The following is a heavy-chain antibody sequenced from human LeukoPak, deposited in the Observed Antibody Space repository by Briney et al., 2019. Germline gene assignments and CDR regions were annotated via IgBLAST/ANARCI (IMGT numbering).Heavy chain of an antibody. Sequence: ASVKVSCKTSGYTFTSYDINWVRQATGQGREWIGWMNPNSGNTVHAHKFQGRVTMTRNTSISTPYMELSSLRSEDTAVYYCASYGTIEAFDYWGQGTLVTVSS. J-gene: IGHJ4*02. CDR2: MNPNSGNT. D-gene: IGHD1-1*01. V-gene: IGHV1-8*01. CDR3: ASYGTIEAFDY. CDR1: GYTFTSYD.